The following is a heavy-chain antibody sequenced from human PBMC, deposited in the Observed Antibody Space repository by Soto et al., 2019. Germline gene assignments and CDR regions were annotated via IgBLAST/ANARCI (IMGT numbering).Heavy chain of an antibody. CDR3: AGGKGDSRSYYYGMDV. V-gene: IGHV5-10-1*01. J-gene: IGHJ6*02. D-gene: IGHD2-21*02. Sequence: PWESLTISCTGSGHSFTSYWIRWVRQMPGKGLEWMGRIDPSDSYTNYSPSFQGHVTISADKSISTAYLQWSSLKASDTAMYYCAGGKGDSRSYYYGMDVWGQGTTVTVSS. CDR2: IDPSDSYT. CDR1: GHSFTSYW.